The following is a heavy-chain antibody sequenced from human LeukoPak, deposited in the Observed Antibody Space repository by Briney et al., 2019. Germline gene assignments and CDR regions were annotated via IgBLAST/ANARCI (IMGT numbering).Heavy chain of an antibody. D-gene: IGHD2-2*01. CDR3: ARLGYCSSASCYYGMDV. CDR1: GYTFTSHW. V-gene: IGHV5-51*01. Sequence: GESLKISCKGSGYTFTSHWIGWVRQMPGKGLEWMGIIYPGDSDTRYSPSFQGQVTISADKSISTAYLQWGSLKASDTAIYYCARLGYCSSASCYYGMDVWGQGTLVTVSS. CDR2: IYPGDSDT. J-gene: IGHJ6*02.